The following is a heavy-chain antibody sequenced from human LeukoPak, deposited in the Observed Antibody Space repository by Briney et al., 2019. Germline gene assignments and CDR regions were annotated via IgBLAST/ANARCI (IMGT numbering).Heavy chain of an antibody. CDR1: GFTFSSYA. Sequence: GGSLRLSCAASGFTFSSYAMNWVRQAPGRGLEWVSGFSGSGGTTCYADSVKGRFTISRDNSKNTLYLQMNSLRAEDMAVYYCANGNRCTSPNCLGYYYFYMDVWGKGTTATVSS. CDR2: FSGSGGTT. V-gene: IGHV3-23*01. D-gene: IGHD2-8*01. J-gene: IGHJ6*03. CDR3: ANGNRCTSPNCLGYYYFYMDV.